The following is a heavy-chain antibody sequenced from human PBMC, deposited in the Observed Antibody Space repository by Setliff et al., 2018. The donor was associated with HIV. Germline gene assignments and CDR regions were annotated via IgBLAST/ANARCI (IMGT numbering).Heavy chain of an antibody. V-gene: IGHV1-2*02. Sequence: GASVKVSCKASGYTFTEYYIHWVRQAPGQGLEWIGWVYPNTGGTKYGLKFQGRVTMTRDTSISTAYMELSWLTSDDTAVYYCARALDSSADIEGYFDFWGQGMLVTVSS. CDR2: VYPNTGGT. J-gene: IGHJ4*02. CDR3: ARALDSSADIEGYFDF. CDR1: GYTFTEYY. D-gene: IGHD2-15*01.